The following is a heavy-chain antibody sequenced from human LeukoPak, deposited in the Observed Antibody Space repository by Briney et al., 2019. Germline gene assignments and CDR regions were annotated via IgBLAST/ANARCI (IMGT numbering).Heavy chain of an antibody. CDR3: ASTLRFLPYRRFDY. CDR1: GGSIISSNYY. CDR2: IYQSGSGSS. J-gene: IGHJ4*02. Sequence: KASETLSLTCSVSGGSIISSNYYWGWIRQPPRKGLEWIGSIYQSGSGSSYYNPSLKSRVTISGDTSKNQFFLRLSSVTAADTAVYYCASTLRFLPYRRFDYWGQGTLVTVPS. V-gene: IGHV4-39*01. D-gene: IGHD3-3*01.